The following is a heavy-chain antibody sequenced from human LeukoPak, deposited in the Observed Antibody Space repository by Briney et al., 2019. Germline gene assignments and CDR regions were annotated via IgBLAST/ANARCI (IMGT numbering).Heavy chain of an antibody. V-gene: IGHV3-7*01. CDR2: IKQDGSEK. CDR3: ARARGLWFGEFDAFDI. D-gene: IGHD3-10*01. Sequence: HPGGSVRLSCAASGFTFSSYWMSWVRQAPGKGLEWVANIKQDGSEKYYVDSVKGRFTISRDNAKNSLYLQMNSLRAEDTAVYYCARARGLWFGEFDAFDIWGQGTMVTVSS. J-gene: IGHJ3*02. CDR1: GFTFSSYW.